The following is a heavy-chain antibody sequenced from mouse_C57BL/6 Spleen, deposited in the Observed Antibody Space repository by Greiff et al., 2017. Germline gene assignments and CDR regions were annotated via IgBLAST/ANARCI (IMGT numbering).Heavy chain of an antibody. Sequence: QVQLKQSGPELVKPGASVKISCKASGYAFSSSWMNWVKQRPGKGLEWIGRIYPGDGDTNYNGKFKGKATLTADKSSSTAYMQLSSLTSEDSAVYFCARRTGTRVMDYWGQGTSVTVSS. J-gene: IGHJ4*01. V-gene: IGHV1-82*01. CDR3: ARRTGTRVMDY. D-gene: IGHD4-1*01. CDR2: IYPGDGDT. CDR1: GYAFSSSW.